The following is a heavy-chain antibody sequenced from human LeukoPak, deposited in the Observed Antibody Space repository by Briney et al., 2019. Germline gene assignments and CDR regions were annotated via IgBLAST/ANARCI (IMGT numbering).Heavy chain of an antibody. J-gene: IGHJ5*02. Sequence: GESLKIPCKGSGYSFTSYWIGWVRQMPGKGLEWMGIIYPGDSDTRYSPSFQGQVTISADNSISTAYLQWSSLKASDTAMYYCARHSSIYGSGSGGFDPWGQGTLVTVSS. CDR3: ARHSSIYGSGSGGFDP. CDR2: IYPGDSDT. D-gene: IGHD3-10*01. CDR1: GYSFTSYW. V-gene: IGHV5-51*01.